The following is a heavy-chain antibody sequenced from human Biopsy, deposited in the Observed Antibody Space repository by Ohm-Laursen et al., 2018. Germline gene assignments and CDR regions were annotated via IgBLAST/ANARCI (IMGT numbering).Heavy chain of an antibody. Sequence: ASVKVSCTASGFSFTGYYIHWGREAPGRGLGWMGWISPKSGDTNYAHKFQGNITMTRDTSMSTAYMEMSRLRCDDTAVYYCALQSVAQMKNFDYWGQGTLVTVSS. V-gene: IGHV1-2*02. CDR3: ALQSVAQMKNFDY. J-gene: IGHJ4*02. CDR1: GFSFTGYY. D-gene: IGHD6-19*01. CDR2: ISPKSGDT.